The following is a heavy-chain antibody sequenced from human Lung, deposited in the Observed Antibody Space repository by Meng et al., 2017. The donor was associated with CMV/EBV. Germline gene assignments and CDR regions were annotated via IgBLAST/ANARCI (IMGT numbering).Heavy chain of an antibody. J-gene: IGHJ4*02. CDR1: GYTFTSSS. CDR3: ARGNGWRFDY. Sequence: QVSLVQSGAELKKPGDSVKVSCQAAGYTFTSSSMNWVRHAPGQGLEWMGWINTNTGNPTYAQGFTGRFVFSLDTSVSTAYLQIDSLKADDTAVYYCARGNGWRFDYWGQGTLVTVSS. D-gene: IGHD6-19*01. V-gene: IGHV7-4-1*01. CDR2: INTNTGNP.